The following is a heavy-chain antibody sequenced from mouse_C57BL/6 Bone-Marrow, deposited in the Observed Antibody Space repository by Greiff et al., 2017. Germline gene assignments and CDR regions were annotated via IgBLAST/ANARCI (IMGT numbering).Heavy chain of an antibody. J-gene: IGHJ2*01. CDR3: ARRTAQAPPDD. D-gene: IGHD3-2*02. Sequence: VQLQQSGAELMKPGASVTLSCKATGYTFTGDWLEWVKQRPGHGLEWIGEILPGGGSTNYNEKFKGKATFTADTSSNTSYMQLSSLTTEDSAIYYCARRTAQAPPDDWGQGTTLTVSS. CDR2: ILPGGGST. V-gene: IGHV1-9*01. CDR1: GYTFTGDW.